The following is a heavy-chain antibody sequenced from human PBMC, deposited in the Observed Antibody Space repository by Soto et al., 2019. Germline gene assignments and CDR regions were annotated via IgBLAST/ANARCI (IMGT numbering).Heavy chain of an antibody. J-gene: IGHJ4*02. D-gene: IGHD6-19*01. CDR2: VWYDGSNK. CDR1: GFTFSSYG. Sequence: QVQLVESGGGVVQPGRSLRLSCAASGFTFSSYGMHWVRQAPGKGLEWVAVVWYDGSNKYYAESVKGRFTIPRDNSKNTLYLQRNGLGAEDTAVYYWAGEEFSSGWPLGGGFDYWGQGTLVTVSS. V-gene: IGHV3-33*01. CDR3: AGEEFSSGWPLGGGFDY.